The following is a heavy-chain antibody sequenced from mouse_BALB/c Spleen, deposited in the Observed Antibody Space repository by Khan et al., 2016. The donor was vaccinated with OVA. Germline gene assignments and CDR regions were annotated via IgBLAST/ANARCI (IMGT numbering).Heavy chain of an antibody. Sequence: VQLKQSGPDLVKPGASVKISCKASGYSFTAYYMHWVKESHGKTLECIGRVNPSNGDTTYNQKFRGKAILTVDKSSSTAYMELRSLTSEDSAVYYCVRWYEFFPYWGKGTLVTFSA. CDR1: GYSFTAYY. J-gene: IGHJ3*01. D-gene: IGHD1-1*02. CDR2: VNPSNGDT. V-gene: IGHV1-18*01. CDR3: VRWYEFFPY.